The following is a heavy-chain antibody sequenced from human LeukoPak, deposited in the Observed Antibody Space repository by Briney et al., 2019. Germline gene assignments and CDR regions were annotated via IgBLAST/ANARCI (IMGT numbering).Heavy chain of an antibody. D-gene: IGHD3-22*01. J-gene: IGHJ4*02. CDR1: GGSFSGYY. CDR3: ARVTGYMIEDYFDY. Sequence: SETLSLTCAVYGGSFSGYYWSWIRQPPGKGLEWIGEINHSGSTNYNPSLKSRVTISVDTSKNQFSLKLRSVTAADTAVYYCARVTGYMIEDYFDYWGQGTLVTVSS. V-gene: IGHV4-34*01. CDR2: INHSGST.